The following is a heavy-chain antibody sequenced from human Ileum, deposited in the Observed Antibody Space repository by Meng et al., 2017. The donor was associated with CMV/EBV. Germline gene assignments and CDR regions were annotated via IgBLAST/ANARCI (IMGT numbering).Heavy chain of an antibody. J-gene: IGHJ5*02. V-gene: IGHV4-4*07. Sequence: QLLLQESASDLVKPSQSLSLTCAVSGDTISGCDWAWSRQPDATGQDWMWIIYISQSGTSYPSPLKRPAMILVTYKNHHSSMRLTVTAAAAAVLYCSGRYSYGSGDYQPFDPWGQGTLVTVSS. D-gene: IGHD3-10*01. CDR3: GRYSYGSGDYQPFDP. CDR1: GDTISGCD. CDR2: IYISQSGT.